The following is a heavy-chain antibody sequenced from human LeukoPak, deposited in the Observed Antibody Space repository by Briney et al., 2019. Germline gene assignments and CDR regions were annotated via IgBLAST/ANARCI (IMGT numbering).Heavy chain of an antibody. D-gene: IGHD3-22*01. CDR1: GGSISGHY. Sequence: SETLSLTCTVSGGSISGHYWSWIRQPPGQGLEWIGSIYHSGDTYYNPSLKSRVTISVDTSKNQFSLKLSSVTAADTAVYYCARDCTPYYYDSSGPYYGMDVWGQGTTVTVSS. J-gene: IGHJ6*02. CDR3: ARDCTPYYYDSSGPYYGMDV. V-gene: IGHV4-38-2*02. CDR2: IYHSGDT.